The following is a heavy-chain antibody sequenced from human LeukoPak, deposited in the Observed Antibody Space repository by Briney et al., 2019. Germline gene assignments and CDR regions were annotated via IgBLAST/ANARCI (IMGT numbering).Heavy chain of an antibody. D-gene: IGHD6-6*01. Sequence: GASVKVSCKASGYTFTSYGISWMRQAPGQGLEWMGWMSAYNGNTNYAQKLQGRVTMTTDTSTSTAYMELRSLRSDDTAVYYCARTGKRYSSSSADYWGQGTLVTVSS. CDR1: GYTFTSYG. CDR2: MSAYNGNT. V-gene: IGHV1-18*01. CDR3: ARTGKRYSSSSADY. J-gene: IGHJ4*02.